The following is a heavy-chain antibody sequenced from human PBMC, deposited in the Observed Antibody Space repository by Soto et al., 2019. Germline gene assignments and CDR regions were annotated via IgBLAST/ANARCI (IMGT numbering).Heavy chain of an antibody. V-gene: IGHV1-8*01. CDR2: MNPNSGKT. Sequence: ASVKVSCKTSGYTFTSFDINWVRQATGQGLEWMGWMNPNSGKTGYAQMFQGRVTMTRNTSISTAYLELNSLRSEDTAVYYCATNQLPSDDLFDPWGQGTLVTVSS. D-gene: IGHD2-2*01. CDR1: GYTFTSFD. J-gene: IGHJ5*02. CDR3: ATNQLPSDDLFDP.